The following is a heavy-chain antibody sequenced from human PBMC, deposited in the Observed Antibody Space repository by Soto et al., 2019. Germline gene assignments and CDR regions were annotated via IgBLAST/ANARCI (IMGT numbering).Heavy chain of an antibody. Sequence: SVTVSCKASGFTFTSSAVHWRRQARGQRLEWIGWIAVGSGDTRYAQKCQERVTIIWDVSTSTSYMELSRLRSDDTAVYYCAATSPDHHARSRFWGYFDYWGQGALVTVSS. V-gene: IGHV1-58*01. D-gene: IGHD3-16*01. CDR3: AATSPDHHARSRFWGYFDY. J-gene: IGHJ4*02. CDR1: GFTFTSSA. CDR2: IAVGSGDT.